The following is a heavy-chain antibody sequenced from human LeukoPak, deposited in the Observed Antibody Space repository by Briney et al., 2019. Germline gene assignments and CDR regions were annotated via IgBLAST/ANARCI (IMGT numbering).Heavy chain of an antibody. J-gene: IGHJ6*02. D-gene: IGHD3-22*01. Sequence: GGSLRLSCAASGINFSGYSMHWVRQAPGKGLEWVSYISGSSRTIYYADSVKGRFTIPRDNAKNSLHLQINSLRDEDTAVYYCAIRGYYDTTYAYDYHAMDVWGQGTAVTVSS. CDR1: GINFSGYS. CDR2: ISGSSRTI. V-gene: IGHV3-48*02. CDR3: AIRGYYDTTYAYDYHAMDV.